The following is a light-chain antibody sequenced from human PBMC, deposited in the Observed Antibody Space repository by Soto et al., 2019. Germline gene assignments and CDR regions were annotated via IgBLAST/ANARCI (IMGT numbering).Light chain of an antibody. CDR2: RNN. Sequence: QSVLTQPPSASGTPGQGVTISCSGSTSNIGSNYVYWYQQLPGTAPKLLIYRNNQRPSGVPDRFSGSKSGTSASLAISGLRSDDEADYFCATWDDSLNGRYVFGTGTKVTVL. CDR1: TSNIGSNY. CDR3: ATWDDSLNGRYV. J-gene: IGLJ1*01. V-gene: IGLV1-47*01.